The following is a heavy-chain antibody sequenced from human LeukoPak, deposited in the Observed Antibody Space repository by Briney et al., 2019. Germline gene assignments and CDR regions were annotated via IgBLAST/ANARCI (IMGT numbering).Heavy chain of an antibody. D-gene: IGHD3-16*01. CDR1: GFIFSSYW. J-gene: IGHJ4*02. CDR3: ARHVRFEGVDY. Sequence: SGGSLRLSCAASGFIFSSYWMSWVRQAPGKGLEWVANIKQDGSEKYYVDSVKGLFTISRDNAKNSLFLQMNSLRAEDTAVYYCARHVRFEGVDYWGQGTLVTVSS. CDR2: IKQDGSEK. V-gene: IGHV3-7*01.